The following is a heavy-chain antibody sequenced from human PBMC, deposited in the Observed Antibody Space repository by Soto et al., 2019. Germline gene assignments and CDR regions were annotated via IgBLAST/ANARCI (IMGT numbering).Heavy chain of an antibody. CDR2: ISYSGST. J-gene: IGHJ4*02. CDR3: APRTLYCSGGNAPGDH. CDR1: GGSISSSSYY. Sequence: QLQLQESGPGLVKPSETLSLTCTVSGGSISSSSYYWGWIRQPPGKGLEWIGRISYSGSTYYNPSLTSRFTISVDMSKNKSSLKLSSVPAADTAVYYCAPRTLYCSGGNAPGDHWDQGTLVTVSS. D-gene: IGHD2-15*01. V-gene: IGHV4-39*01.